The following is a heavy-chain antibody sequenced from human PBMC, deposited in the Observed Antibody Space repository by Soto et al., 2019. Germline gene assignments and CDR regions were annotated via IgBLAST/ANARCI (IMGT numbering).Heavy chain of an antibody. V-gene: IGHV3-33*03. CDR1: GFIFSSYA. CDR3: ARAQYTGSYFDACDV. Sequence: GGSLRLSCAAPGFIFSSYAMTRVRQAPGRGLDWVAVIWYDGSNKYYAESVKGRFTISRDNSKNTLYVQMNSLTVEDTAVYYCARAQYTGSYFDACDVWGQGTMVTVSS. D-gene: IGHD1-26*01. CDR2: IWYDGSNK. J-gene: IGHJ3*01.